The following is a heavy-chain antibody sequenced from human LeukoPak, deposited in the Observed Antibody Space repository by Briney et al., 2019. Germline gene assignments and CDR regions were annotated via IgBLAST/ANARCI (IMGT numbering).Heavy chain of an antibody. D-gene: IGHD7-27*01. V-gene: IGHV3-74*01. J-gene: IGHJ4*02. Sequence: GGSLRLSCAASGFTFSSYWMHWVRQAPGKGLMWVSRINNDRSGTVYADSVEGRFTISRDNAKNTVYLQMNSLRADDTAVYYCVRGLLGPDYWGQGTQVTVSS. CDR1: GFTFSSYW. CDR2: INNDRSGT. CDR3: VRGLLGPDY.